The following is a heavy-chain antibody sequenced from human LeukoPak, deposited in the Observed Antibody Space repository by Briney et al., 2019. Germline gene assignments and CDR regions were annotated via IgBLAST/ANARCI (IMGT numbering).Heavy chain of an antibody. D-gene: IGHD6-19*01. V-gene: IGHV4-34*01. CDR2: INHSGST. J-gene: IGHJ6*03. CDR3: ARRLYKQWLVPYYYYMDV. Sequence: SETLSLTCAVYGGSFSGYYWSWIRQPPGKGLEWIGEINHSGSTNYNPSLKSRVTISVDTSKNQFSLKLSSVTAADTAVYYCARRLYKQWLVPYYYYMDVWGKGTTVTISS. CDR1: GGSFSGYY.